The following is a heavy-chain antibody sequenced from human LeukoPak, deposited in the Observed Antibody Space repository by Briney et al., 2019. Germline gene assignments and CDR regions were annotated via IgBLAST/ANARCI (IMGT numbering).Heavy chain of an antibody. D-gene: IGHD3-10*01. CDR3: ARRPGTGIPWGWFDP. J-gene: IGHJ5*02. CDR1: GGSITSYY. Sequence: KASETLSLTCSVSGGSITSYYWNWIRQPPGKGLEWIGYLYYSGNTYYNPSLKSRVTKSVDTSKNQFSLNLRSVTAADTAIYYCARRPGTGIPWGWFDPWGQGTLVTVSS. V-gene: IGHV4-59*08. CDR2: LYYSGNT.